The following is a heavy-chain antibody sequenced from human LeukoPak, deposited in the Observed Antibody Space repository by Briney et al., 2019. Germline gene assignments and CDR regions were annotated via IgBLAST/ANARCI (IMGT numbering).Heavy chain of an antibody. CDR3: AKDKGRQYYYDSSGRRAFDI. CDR1: GFTFSSYG. CDR2: IWYDGSNK. J-gene: IGHJ3*02. Sequence: GGSLRLSCAASGFTFSSYGMHWVRQAPGKGLEWVAVIWYDGSNKYYADSVKGRFTISRDNSKNTLYLQMNSLRAEDTAVYYCAKDKGRQYYYDSSGRRAFDIWGQGTMVTVSS. D-gene: IGHD3-22*01. V-gene: IGHV3-33*06.